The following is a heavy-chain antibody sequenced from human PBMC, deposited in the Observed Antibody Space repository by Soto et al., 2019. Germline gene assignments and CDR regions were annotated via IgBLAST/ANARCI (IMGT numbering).Heavy chain of an antibody. V-gene: IGHV3-7*01. CDR1: GFTFSSYW. Sequence: GSLRLSCAASGFTFSSYWMSWVRQAPGKGLEWVANIKQDGSEKYYVDSVKGRFTISRDNAKNSLYLQMNSLRAEDTAVYYCAREALLWFGESLYYFDYWGQGTLVTVSS. CDR3: AREALLWFGESLYYFDY. J-gene: IGHJ4*02. D-gene: IGHD3-10*01. CDR2: IKQDGSEK.